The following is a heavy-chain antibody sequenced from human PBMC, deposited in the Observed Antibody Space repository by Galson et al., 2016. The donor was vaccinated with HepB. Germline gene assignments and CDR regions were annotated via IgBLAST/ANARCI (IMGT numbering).Heavy chain of an antibody. V-gene: IGHV3-48*02. CDR2: ISSGSSTI. CDR3: ARVGSARRGGMDV. D-gene: IGHD2-15*01. CDR1: GFTFSDYS. Sequence: PRLSCAASGFTFSDYSMNWVRQAPGKGLEWVSYISSGSSTIYYGDSVKGRFTISRDNAKNSMYLQMNSLRDEDTAVYYCARVGSARRGGMDVWGQGTTVTVSS. J-gene: IGHJ6*02.